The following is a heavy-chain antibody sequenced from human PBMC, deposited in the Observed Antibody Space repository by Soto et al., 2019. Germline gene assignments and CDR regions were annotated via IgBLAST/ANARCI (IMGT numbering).Heavy chain of an antibody. V-gene: IGHV3-33*01. Sequence: GGSLRLSCAASGFTFSSYGMHWVRQAPGKGLEWVAVIWYDGSNKYYADSVKGRFTISRDNSKNTLYLQMNSLRAEDTAVYYCARVDGDYGPYYYYGMDVWGQGTTVTVSS. J-gene: IGHJ6*02. CDR1: GFTFSSYG. CDR3: ARVDGDYGPYYYYGMDV. CDR2: IWYDGSNK. D-gene: IGHD4-17*01.